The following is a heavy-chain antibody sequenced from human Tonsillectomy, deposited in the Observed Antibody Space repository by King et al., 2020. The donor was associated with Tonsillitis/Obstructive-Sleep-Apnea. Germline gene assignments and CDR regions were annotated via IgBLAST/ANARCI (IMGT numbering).Heavy chain of an antibody. V-gene: IGHV3-33*01. D-gene: IGHD2-2*02. CDR2: IWYDGSNK. Sequence: VQLVESGGGVVQPGRSLRLSCAASGFTFSSYGMHWVRQAPGKGLEWVAVIWYDGSNKYYADSVKGRFTISRDNSKNTLYLQMNSLRAEDTAVYYCARERIVVVPAAIQGATFEYYYSMDVWGQGTTVTVSS. CDR3: ARERIVVVPAAIQGATFEYYYSMDV. CDR1: GFTFSSYG. J-gene: IGHJ6*02.